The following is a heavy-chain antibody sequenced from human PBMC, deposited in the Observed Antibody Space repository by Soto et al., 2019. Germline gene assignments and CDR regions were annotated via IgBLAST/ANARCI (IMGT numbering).Heavy chain of an antibody. CDR1: GFTFRNYA. V-gene: IGHV3-23*01. CDR3: ASRLGYYYDSSGYNPY. J-gene: IGHJ4*02. Sequence: PGGSLRLSCAASGFTFRNYAMHWVRQVRQAPGKGLEWVAVISGSGGSTYYADSVKGRFTISRDNSKNTLYLQMNSLRAEDTAVYYCASRLGYYYDSSGYNPYWGQGTLVTVSS. D-gene: IGHD3-22*01. CDR2: ISGSGGST.